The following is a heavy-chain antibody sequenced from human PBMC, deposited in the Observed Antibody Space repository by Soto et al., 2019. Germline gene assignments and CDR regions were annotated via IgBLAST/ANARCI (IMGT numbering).Heavy chain of an antibody. J-gene: IGHJ3*02. CDR2: ISASSSSI. CDR1: GFNFITFS. CDR3: VRDAYNRDAFDI. V-gene: IGHV3-21*01. Sequence: DVQLVESGGGRVKPGGSLRLSCAASGFNFITFSMNWVRQAPGKGLEWVSSISASSSSIYYAESVKGRFTVSRDNAKNSLYLQMNSLTAEDTALYYCVRDAYNRDAFDIWGQGTTVTVSS. D-gene: IGHD1-20*01.